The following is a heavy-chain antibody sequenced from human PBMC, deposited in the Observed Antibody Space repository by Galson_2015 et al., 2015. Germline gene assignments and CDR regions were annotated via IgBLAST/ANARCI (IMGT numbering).Heavy chain of an antibody. V-gene: IGHV3-30*03. CDR1: GFTFSSCG. CDR2: ISYDGSNK. J-gene: IGHJ4*02. D-gene: IGHD1-26*01. Sequence: SLRLSCAASGFTFSSCGMHWVRQAPGKGLEWVAVISYDGSNKYYADSVKGRFTISRDNSKNTLYLQMNSLRAEDTAVYYCATDGSYYDYWGQGTLVTVSS. CDR3: ATDGSYYDY.